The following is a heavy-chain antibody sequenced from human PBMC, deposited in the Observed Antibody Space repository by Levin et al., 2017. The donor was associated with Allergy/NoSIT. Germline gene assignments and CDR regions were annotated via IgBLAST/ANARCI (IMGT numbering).Heavy chain of an antibody. D-gene: IGHD5-24*01. CDR1: GGSFSGYY. CDR3: ARIREGYMAQDAWEI. Sequence: SETLSLTCAVYGGSFSGYYWCWIRLRPGRGLEWDGEINDSGSANSNPSPKSRVTISVDTSKNQFSLKMSFVAAADTAVYYCARIREGYMAQDAWEIWGKGTMVTVSS. V-gene: IGHV4-34*01. J-gene: IGHJ3*02. CDR2: INDSGSA.